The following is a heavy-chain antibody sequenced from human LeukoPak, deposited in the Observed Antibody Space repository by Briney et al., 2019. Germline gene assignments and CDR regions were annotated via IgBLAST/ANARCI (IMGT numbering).Heavy chain of an antibody. J-gene: IGHJ4*02. D-gene: IGHD2-15*01. Sequence: GGSLRLSCVVSGFIFSRNWMSWVRQAPGKGLEWVANIKQDGSEKYYVDSVKGRFTISRDNAKNSLYLRMNSLRVEDTAVYYCARDASRYCSGGNCYSGLLGYFDYWGQGTLVTVSS. CDR2: IKQDGSEK. CDR1: GFIFSRNW. V-gene: IGHV3-7*01. CDR3: ARDASRYCSGGNCYSGLLGYFDY.